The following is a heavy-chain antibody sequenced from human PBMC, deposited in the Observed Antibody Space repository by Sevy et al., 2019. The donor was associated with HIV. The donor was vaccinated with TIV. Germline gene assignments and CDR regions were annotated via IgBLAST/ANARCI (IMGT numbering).Heavy chain of an antibody. V-gene: IGHV4-59*08. Sequence: SETLSLTCTVSGGSITNDNWIWVRQPPNKGLEWVGYISYTGSTSYNPYLKSRVTISVDTSKNELSLKLTSLTEVDTAIYYCARQVKSLTIFGVVVPYGMDVWGQGTTVTVSS. CDR2: ISYTGST. D-gene: IGHD3-3*01. CDR3: ARQVKSLTIFGVVVPYGMDV. J-gene: IGHJ6*02. CDR1: GGSITNDN.